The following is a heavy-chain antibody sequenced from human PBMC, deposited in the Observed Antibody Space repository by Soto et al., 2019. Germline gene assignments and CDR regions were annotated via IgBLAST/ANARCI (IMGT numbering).Heavy chain of an antibody. CDR3: AREEWELHAFDI. J-gene: IGHJ3*02. Sequence: SETLSLTCTVSGGSISSGGYYWSWIRQHPGKGLEWIGYIYYSGSTYYNPSLKSRVTISVDTSKNQFSLKLSSVTAADTAVYYCAREEWELHAFDIWGQGTMVTVSS. CDR1: GGSISSGGYY. CDR2: IYYSGST. V-gene: IGHV4-31*03. D-gene: IGHD1-26*01.